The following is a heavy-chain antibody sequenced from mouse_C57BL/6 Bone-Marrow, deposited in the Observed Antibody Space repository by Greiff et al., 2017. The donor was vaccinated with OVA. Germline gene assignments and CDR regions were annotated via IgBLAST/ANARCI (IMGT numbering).Heavy chain of an antibody. CDR1: GFTFTSYG. V-gene: IGHV1-81*01. D-gene: IGHD3-3*01. CDR3: ARARWDIDY. Sequence: VMLVESGAELARPGASVKLSCKASGFTFTSYGISWVKQRTGQGLEWIGEIYPRSGNTYYNEKFKGKATLTADKSSSTAYMELRSLTSEDSTVYFCARARWDIDYWGQGTTLTVSS. CDR2: IYPRSGNT. J-gene: IGHJ2*01.